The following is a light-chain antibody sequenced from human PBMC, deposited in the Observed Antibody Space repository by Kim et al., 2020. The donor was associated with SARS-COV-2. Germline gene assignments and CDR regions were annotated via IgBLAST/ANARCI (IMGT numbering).Light chain of an antibody. V-gene: IGLV3-19*01. CDR2: GKN. CDR1: SLRRYY. J-gene: IGLJ1*01. CDR3: NSRDSSGNHLV. Sequence: SSELTQDPAVSVALGQTVRITCQGDSLRRYYASWYQQKPGQAPVLVISGKNNRTSGIPDRFSGSSSGNTASLTITGAQAEDEADYYCNSRDSSGNHLVFG.